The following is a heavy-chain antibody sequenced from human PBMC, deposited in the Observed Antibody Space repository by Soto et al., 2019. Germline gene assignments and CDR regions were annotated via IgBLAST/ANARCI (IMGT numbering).Heavy chain of an antibody. CDR2: IAFDGGEK. CDR3: ARDPMGGESHYDRPGF. J-gene: IGHJ4*02. V-gene: IGHV3-30-3*01. CDR1: GFIFSSYA. D-gene: IGHD3-16*01. Sequence: QVQVVESGGGVVQPGRSLRLSCAASGFIFSSYAMHWVRQAPGKGLEWVAFIAFDGGEKNYADSVKGRFTISRDNSKNTLYLQMNSLRAEDTAVYYCARDPMGGESHYDRPGFWGQGTLVTVSS.